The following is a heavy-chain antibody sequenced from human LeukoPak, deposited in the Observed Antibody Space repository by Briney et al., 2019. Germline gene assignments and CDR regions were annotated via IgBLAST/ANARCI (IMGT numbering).Heavy chain of an antibody. CDR1: GYTFTSSY. V-gene: IGHV1-18*01. CDR2: ISAYNGRT. CDR3: ARGGTYYPCIDY. Sequence: ASVKVSCKASGYTFTSSYINWVRQAPGQRLEWMGWISAYNGRTNYAQKFQGRVTMTTDSSTSTAYMDLTSLRSDDTAVYYCARGGTYYPCIDYWGQGTLVAVSS. J-gene: IGHJ4*02. D-gene: IGHD1-26*01.